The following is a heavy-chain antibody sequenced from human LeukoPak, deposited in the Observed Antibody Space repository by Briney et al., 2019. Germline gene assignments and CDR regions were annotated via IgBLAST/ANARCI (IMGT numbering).Heavy chain of an antibody. CDR1: SGSISSSNW. V-gene: IGHV4-4*02. D-gene: IGHD1-20*01. CDR3: ARGGITGTTGAFDI. Sequence: SGTLSLTSAVSSGSISSSNWWSWVRQPPGKGLEWIGEIYHSGSTNYNPSLKSRVTISVDKSKNQFSLKLSSVTAADTAVYYCARGGITGTTGAFDIWGQGTMVTVSS. CDR2: IYHSGST. J-gene: IGHJ3*02.